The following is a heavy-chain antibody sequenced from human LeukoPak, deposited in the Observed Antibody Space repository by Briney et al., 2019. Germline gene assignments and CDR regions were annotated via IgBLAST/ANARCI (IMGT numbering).Heavy chain of an antibody. CDR2: IWYDGSNK. Sequence: GRSLRLSCAASGFTFSSYGMHWVRQAPGKGLEWVALIWYDGSNKYYADSVKGRFTISRDNSKNTLYLQMNSLRAEDTAVYYCARDPGDTGVDYWGQGTLVTVSS. V-gene: IGHV3-33*01. D-gene: IGHD5-18*01. CDR1: GFTFSSYG. CDR3: ARDPGDTGVDY. J-gene: IGHJ4*02.